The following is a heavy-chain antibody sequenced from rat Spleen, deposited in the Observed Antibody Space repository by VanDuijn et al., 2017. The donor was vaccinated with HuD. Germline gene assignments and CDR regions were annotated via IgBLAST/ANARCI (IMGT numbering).Heavy chain of an antibody. Sequence: EVQLVESGGGLVQPGRSLKLSCAASGFTFSNYGMAWVRQAPTMGLEWVATISYDATAPYYPDSVKGRFTISRDTAQNTLYLQMNSLRSEDMATYYCVRQGYLRDWYFDFWGPGTMVTVSS. D-gene: IGHD2-5*01. J-gene: IGHJ1*01. CDR1: GFTFSNYG. CDR3: VRQGYLRDWYFDF. CDR2: ISYDATAP. V-gene: IGHV5-29*01.